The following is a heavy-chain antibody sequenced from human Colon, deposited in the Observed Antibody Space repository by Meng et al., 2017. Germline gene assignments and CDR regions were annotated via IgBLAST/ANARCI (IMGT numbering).Heavy chain of an antibody. V-gene: IGHV4-38-2*01. CDR1: GYSISSAYY. CDR2: IYHSGRT. D-gene: IGHD3-22*01. CDR3: ARADSSGSYTTGWYFDL. J-gene: IGHJ2*01. Sequence: SETLSLTCAVSGYSISSAYYWGWIRQPPGKGLEWIGSIYHSGRTYYNPSLKSRVTILVDTSKNQFSLKLSSVTAADTAVYYCARADSSGSYTTGWYFDLWGPGTLVTVSS.